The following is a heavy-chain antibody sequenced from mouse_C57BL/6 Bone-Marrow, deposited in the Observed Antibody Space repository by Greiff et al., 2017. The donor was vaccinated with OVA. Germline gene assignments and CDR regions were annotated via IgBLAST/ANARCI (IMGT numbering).Heavy chain of an antibody. Sequence: VQLQQSGAELARPGASVKLSCKASGYTFTSYGISWVKQRTGQGLEWIGEIYPRSGNTYYNEKFKGKATLTADKSSSTAYMELRSLTSEDSAVYFCAREGDEGNYDWFAYWGQGTLVTVSA. J-gene: IGHJ3*01. D-gene: IGHD2-1*01. V-gene: IGHV1-81*01. CDR2: IYPRSGNT. CDR1: GYTFTSYG. CDR3: AREGDEGNYDWFAY.